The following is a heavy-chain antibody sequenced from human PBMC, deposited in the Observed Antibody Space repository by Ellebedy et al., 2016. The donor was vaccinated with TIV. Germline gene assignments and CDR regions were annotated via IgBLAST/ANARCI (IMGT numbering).Heavy chain of an antibody. CDR1: GGSISSGSYY. V-gene: IGHV4-61*02. CDR2: ISSGGT. CDR3: ARGHNWFDL. Sequence: SETLSLTXTVSGGSISSGSYYWSWVRQPAGKGPEWIGRISSGGTSYNPSLRSRVTMSVDTSKNQFSLRLTSVMAADAAVYYCARGHNWFDLWGQGTLVIVSS. J-gene: IGHJ5*02.